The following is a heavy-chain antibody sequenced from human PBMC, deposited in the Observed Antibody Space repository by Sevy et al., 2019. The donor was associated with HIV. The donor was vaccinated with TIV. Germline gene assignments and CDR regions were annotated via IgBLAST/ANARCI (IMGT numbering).Heavy chain of an antibody. V-gene: IGHV3-33*08. CDR3: VSGAGIVAAGNFAY. D-gene: IGHD6-13*01. J-gene: IGHJ4*02. CDR2: IWYDGSSK. Sequence: GGSLRLSCGASGFIFSTYGMHWVRQAPGKGLEWVALIWYDGSSKYYADSVQGRFTISRDNSKNTLDLQMNSLRAEDTAVYYCVSGAGIVAAGNFAYWGQGTLVTVSS. CDR1: GFIFSTYG.